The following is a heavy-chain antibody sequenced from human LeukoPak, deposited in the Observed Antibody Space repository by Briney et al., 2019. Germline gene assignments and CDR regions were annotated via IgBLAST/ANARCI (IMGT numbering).Heavy chain of an antibody. D-gene: IGHD2-15*01. Sequence: ASVKVSCKASGYAFTSYYMHWVRQAPGQGLEWMGIINPSGGSTSYAQKFQCRVTMTRDTSTSTVYMELSSLRSEDTAVYYCARLDCSGGSCYSGTDYWGQGTLVTVSS. V-gene: IGHV1-46*01. CDR3: ARLDCSGGSCYSGTDY. J-gene: IGHJ4*02. CDR1: GYAFTSYY. CDR2: INPSGGST.